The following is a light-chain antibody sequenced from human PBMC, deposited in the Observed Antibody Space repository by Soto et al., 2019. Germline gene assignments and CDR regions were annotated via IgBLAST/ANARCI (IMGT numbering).Light chain of an antibody. CDR3: QQYNGPWT. J-gene: IGKJ1*01. V-gene: IGKV1-5*03. CDR2: RAS. Sequence: DIQMTQSPSTLSASVGDRVTITCRASQSISDWLAWYQQHPGKAPKLLIYRASRLENGVPSRFSGSGSGTECTLTISRLQPDDFATYFCQQYNGPWTFGQGTKVEIK. CDR1: QSISDW.